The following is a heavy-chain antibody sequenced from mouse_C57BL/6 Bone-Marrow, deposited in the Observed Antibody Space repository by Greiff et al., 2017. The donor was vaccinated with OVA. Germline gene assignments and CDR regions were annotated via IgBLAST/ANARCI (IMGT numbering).Heavy chain of an antibody. D-gene: IGHD2-3*01. CDR3: ARDDGYFLEY. J-gene: IGHJ2*01. V-gene: IGHV1-76*01. CDR2: IYPGSGNT. Sequence: VQLVESGAEVVRPGASVKLSCKASGYTFTDHYINWVKQRPGQGLEWIARIYPGSGNTYYNEKFKGKATLTAEKSSNTAYMQLSSLTSSDSAVYFCARDDGYFLEYWGQGTTLTVSS. CDR1: GYTFTDHY.